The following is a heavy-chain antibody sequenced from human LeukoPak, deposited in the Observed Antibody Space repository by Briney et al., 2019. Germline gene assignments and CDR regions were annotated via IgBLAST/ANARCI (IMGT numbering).Heavy chain of an antibody. CDR3: AQKAPFSPGYSHQ. J-gene: IGHJ1*01. CDR1: GGSTTSYY. D-gene: IGHD2/OR15-2a*01. V-gene: IGHV4-59*01. CDR2: IYHSRTT. Sequence: PSETLSLTCTVSGGSTTSYYWSWIRQPPGKGLEWIGYIYHSRTTNYNPSLKSRVTISADTSKNQFSLKLSSVTAADTAVYYCAQKAPFSPGYSHQWGQGTLVTVSS.